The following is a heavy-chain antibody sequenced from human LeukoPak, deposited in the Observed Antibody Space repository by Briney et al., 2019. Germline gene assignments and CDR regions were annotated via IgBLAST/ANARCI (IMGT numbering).Heavy chain of an antibody. D-gene: IGHD1-26*01. V-gene: IGHV5-51*01. J-gene: IGHJ4*02. CDR2: IYPGDSDT. CDR3: ARALVGAATLSY. CDR1: GSSFTTYW. Sequence: GPPLKISSKGSGSSFTTYWIAWVRQMPGKGLEWMGVIYPGDSDTRYSPSFQGQVTLSADKSISTAYLQWSSLKASDTAIYYCARALVGAATLSYWGQGTLVTVSS.